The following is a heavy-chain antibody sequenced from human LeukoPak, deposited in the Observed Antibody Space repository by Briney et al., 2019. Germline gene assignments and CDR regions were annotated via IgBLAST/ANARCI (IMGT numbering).Heavy chain of an antibody. Sequence: GGSLRLSCAASGFTVSSKYMNWVRQAPGKGLEWVSVIYSGGTTYYTDSVKGRFTISRDNSKNTIFLQMNSLRADDTAVYYCARGRGFFDYWGQGTLVTVSS. V-gene: IGHV3-66*01. CDR3: ARGRGFFDY. D-gene: IGHD3-10*01. CDR1: GFTVSSKY. J-gene: IGHJ4*02. CDR2: IYSGGTT.